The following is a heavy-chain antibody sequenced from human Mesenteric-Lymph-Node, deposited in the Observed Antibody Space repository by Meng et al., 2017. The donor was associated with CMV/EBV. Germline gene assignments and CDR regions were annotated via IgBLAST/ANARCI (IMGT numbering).Heavy chain of an antibody. V-gene: IGHV3-23*01. J-gene: IGHJ4*02. D-gene: IGHD5-12*01. CDR1: GFTFSSYA. CDR2: ISNSGSSK. Sequence: GESLKISCAGSGFTFSSYAVSGVRQAPGKGLEWVSTISNSGSSKYYADSVKGRFTITRANSKNTLYLQMNSLRTEDTAIYYCAKKGGYSDLNYFDHWGQGTLVTVSS. CDR3: AKKGGYSDLNYFDH.